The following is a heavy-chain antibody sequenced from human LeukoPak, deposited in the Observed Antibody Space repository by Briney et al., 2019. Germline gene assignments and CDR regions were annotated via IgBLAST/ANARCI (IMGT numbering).Heavy chain of an antibody. J-gene: IGHJ4*02. CDR1: GFTVSTNY. CDR2: IKSKTDGGTT. Sequence: GGSLRLSCAASGFTVSTNYMSWVRQAPGKGLEWVGRIKSKTDGGTTDYAAPVKGRLTISRDDSKNTLYLQMNSLKTEDTAVYYCTTPDTAGIDYWGQGTLVTVSS. D-gene: IGHD5-18*01. CDR3: TTPDTAGIDY. V-gene: IGHV3-15*01.